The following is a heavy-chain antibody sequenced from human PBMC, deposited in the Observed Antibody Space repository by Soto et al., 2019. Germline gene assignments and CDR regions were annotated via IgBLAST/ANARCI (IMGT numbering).Heavy chain of an antibody. CDR2: INAGNGNT. Sequence: ASVKVSCKASGYTFTSYAMHWVRQAPGQRLEWMGWINAGNGNTKYSQKFQGRVTITRDTSASTAYMELSSLRSEVTAVYYCARGKQWLDYYGMDVWGQGTTVTVSS. V-gene: IGHV1-3*01. CDR1: GYTFTSYA. J-gene: IGHJ6*02. CDR3: ARGKQWLDYYGMDV. D-gene: IGHD6-19*01.